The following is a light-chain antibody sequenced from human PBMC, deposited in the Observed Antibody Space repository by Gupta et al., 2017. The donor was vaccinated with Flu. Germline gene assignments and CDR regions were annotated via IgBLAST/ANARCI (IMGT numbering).Light chain of an antibody. CDR3: MQGSHWPWT. J-gene: IGKJ1*01. CDR2: LVS. Sequence: DVVMPQSPLSLSVTLGQPASISCRSSQGLVYSDGNTYLHWFQQRPGQTPRRLIHLVSYRDSGVPDRFGGSGSGTDFTLKISRVEAEDVGIYFCMQGSHWPWTFGQGTKVEVK. CDR1: QGLVYSDGNTY. V-gene: IGKV2-30*01.